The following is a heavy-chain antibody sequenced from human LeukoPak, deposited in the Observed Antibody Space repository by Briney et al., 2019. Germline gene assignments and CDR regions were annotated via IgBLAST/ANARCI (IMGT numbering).Heavy chain of an antibody. J-gene: IGHJ4*02. CDR3: ARASYSYGTIDY. CDR1: GFTFSSYS. D-gene: IGHD5-18*01. Sequence: GGSLRLSCAASGFTFSSYSMNWVRQAPGKGLEGVSSISSSSSYIYYADSVRGRFTISRDNAKNSLYLQMNSLRAEDTAVYYCARASYSYGTIDYWGQGTLVTVSS. V-gene: IGHV3-21*01. CDR2: ISSSSSYI.